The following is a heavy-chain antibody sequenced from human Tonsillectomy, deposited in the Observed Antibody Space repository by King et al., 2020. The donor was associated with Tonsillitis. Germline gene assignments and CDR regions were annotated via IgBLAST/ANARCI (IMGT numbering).Heavy chain of an antibody. J-gene: IGHJ4*02. Sequence: VQLQQWGAGLLKPSETLSLTCAVYGGSFSGYYWNLIRQPPGKGLEWIGEINHSGSTNYNPSLKSRVTISVDTSKNQFSLKLSSVTAADTAVYYCARGRGDYAFWLNYFDSWGQGTLVTVSS. V-gene: IGHV4-34*01. CDR2: INHSGST. D-gene: IGHD4-17*01. CDR1: GGSFSGYY. CDR3: ARGRGDYAFWLNYFDS.